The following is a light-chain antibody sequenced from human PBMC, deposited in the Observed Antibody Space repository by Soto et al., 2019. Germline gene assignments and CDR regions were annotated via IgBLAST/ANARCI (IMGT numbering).Light chain of an antibody. CDR1: QSVGSN. J-gene: IGKJ1*01. CDR2: GTS. CDR3: QQYNNWPPWT. Sequence: EIVMTQSPATLSVSPGERATLSCRASQSVGSNLAWYQQKPGQAPRLLIYGTSTRATGIPARFTGSGSGTEFTLTIRSLQSEDFATYYCQQYNNWPPWTFGQGTTVDIK. V-gene: IGKV3-15*01.